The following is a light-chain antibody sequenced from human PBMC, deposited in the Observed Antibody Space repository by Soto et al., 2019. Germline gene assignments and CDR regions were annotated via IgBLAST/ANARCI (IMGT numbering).Light chain of an antibody. Sequence: DIVLTQSPGTLSLSPGERATLSCRASQSVSSNHLAWYQQKPGQAPRLLIYDASNRATGIPARFSGSGSGTDFTLTISSLVPEDFAVYYCQQRSNWPPITFGQGTRLEIK. CDR1: QSVSSN. CDR2: DAS. J-gene: IGKJ5*01. CDR3: QQRSNWPPIT. V-gene: IGKV3-11*01.